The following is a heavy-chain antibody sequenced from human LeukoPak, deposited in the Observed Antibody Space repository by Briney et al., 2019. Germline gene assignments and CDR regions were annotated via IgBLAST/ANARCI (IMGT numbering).Heavy chain of an antibody. D-gene: IGHD3-22*01. V-gene: IGHV3-23*01. CDR1: GFTFSSYA. CDR2: ISGSGGST. Sequence: GSLRLSCAASGFTFSSYAMSWVRQAPGKGLEWVSAISGSGGSTYYADSVKGRFTISRDNSKNTLYLQMNSLRAEDTAVYYCAKDEDYYDSSDNFDYWGQGTLVTVSS. J-gene: IGHJ4*02. CDR3: AKDEDYYDSSDNFDY.